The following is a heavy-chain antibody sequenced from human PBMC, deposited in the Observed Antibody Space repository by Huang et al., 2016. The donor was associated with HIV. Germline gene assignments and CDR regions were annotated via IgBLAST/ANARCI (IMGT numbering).Heavy chain of an antibody. J-gene: IGHJ4*02. V-gene: IGHV1-3*01. CDR2: IDSANGYT. CDR1: GYIFSNYA. Sequence: QVQLVQSGAEVKKHGASVKISCKASGYIFSNYAVHWVRQAPGQRLEWMGWIDSANGYTKYSQKCQDRFPITRDTSASTAYMERNSLQPEDTSVYYCASVRLVNTTRGLDYWGQGTLVSVSS. CDR3: ASVRLVNTTRGLDY. D-gene: IGHD6-6*01.